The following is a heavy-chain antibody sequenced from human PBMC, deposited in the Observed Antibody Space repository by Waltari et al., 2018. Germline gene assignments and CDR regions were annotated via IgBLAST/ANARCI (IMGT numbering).Heavy chain of an antibody. CDR1: GGSISSGSYY. CDR3: ARGTPGSGGSCPFDP. Sequence: QVQLQESGPGLVKPSQTLSLNCTVSGGSISSGSYYWTWNGQPAGKGLEWIGRIYTSGSTNYNPSLKSRVTISVDTSKNQFSLKLSSVTAADTAVYYCARGTPGSGGSCPFDPWGQGTLVTVSS. D-gene: IGHD2-15*01. CDR2: IYTSGST. V-gene: IGHV4-61*02. J-gene: IGHJ5*02.